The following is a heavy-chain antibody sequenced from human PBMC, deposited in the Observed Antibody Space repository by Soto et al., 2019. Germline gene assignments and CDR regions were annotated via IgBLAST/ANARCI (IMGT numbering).Heavy chain of an antibody. J-gene: IGHJ6*03. CDR3: ARGHGSFVPYYYYYYYMDV. D-gene: IGHD6-6*01. V-gene: IGHV4-59*01. CDR1: GGSISSYY. CDR2: IYYSGST. Sequence: QVQLQESGPGLVKPSETLSLTCTVSGGSISSYYWSWIRQPPGKGLEWIGYIYYSGSTNYNPSLKSRVTISVDTSKNQFALKLSSVTAADTAVYYCARGHGSFVPYYYYYYYMDVWGKGTTVTVSS.